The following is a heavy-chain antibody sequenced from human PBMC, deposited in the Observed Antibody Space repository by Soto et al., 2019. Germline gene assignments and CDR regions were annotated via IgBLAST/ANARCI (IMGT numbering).Heavy chain of an antibody. D-gene: IGHD3-10*01. CDR2: ISGYDGNT. J-gene: IGHJ4*02. CDR1: GFTLNDFG. V-gene: IGHV1-18*01. CDR3: ARDTWFGQTPFDS. Sequence: ASVKVSCKASGFTLNDFGVSWVRQAPGQGLEWMGWISGYDGNTNFAQKYEGRVTMTIDSSTSTAYMELRNLRSDDTAMYYCARDTWFGQTPFDSWGQGTLVTVSS.